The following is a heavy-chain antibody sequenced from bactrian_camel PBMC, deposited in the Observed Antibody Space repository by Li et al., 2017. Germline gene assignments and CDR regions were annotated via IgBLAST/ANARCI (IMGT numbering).Heavy chain of an antibody. CDR3: AARIWSSICSSFWLKEGY. V-gene: IGHV3S31*01. D-gene: IGHD3*01. J-gene: IGHJ6*01. Sequence: VQLVESGGGSVQAGGSLRLSCATSGYTYSWNSMGWFRQAPGKEREGVAGIYTGGGSTYYADSVKGRFTISKDNAENTLYLQMNSLKPEDTAMYYCAARIWSSICSSFWLKEGYWGQGTQVTVS. CDR1: GYTYSWNS. CDR2: IYTGGGST.